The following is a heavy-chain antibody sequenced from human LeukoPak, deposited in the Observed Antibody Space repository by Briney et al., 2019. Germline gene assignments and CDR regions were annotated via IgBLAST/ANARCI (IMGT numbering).Heavy chain of an antibody. J-gene: IGHJ4*02. V-gene: IGHV3-21*04. Sequence: GGSLRLSCAASGFTFSGYSMSWVRQAPGKGLEWFSYITTSSSHINYADSVKGRFTISRDNAKNPLYLQMDSLRAEDTGVYYCARRGYCSSTSCYPPDYWGQGTLVTVSS. CDR1: GFTFSGYS. CDR3: ARRGYCSSTSCYPPDY. CDR2: ITTSSSHI. D-gene: IGHD2-2*01.